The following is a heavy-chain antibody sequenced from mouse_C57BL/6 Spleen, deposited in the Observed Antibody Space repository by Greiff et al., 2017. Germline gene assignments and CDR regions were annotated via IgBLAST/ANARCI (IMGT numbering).Heavy chain of an antibody. CDR1: GYSITSDY. V-gene: IGHV3-8*01. D-gene: IGHD1-1*01. J-gene: IGHJ1*03. CDR3: AIYGNYYGSSYGYGDV. Sequence: EVQLVESGPGLAKPSQTLSLTCSVTGYSITSDYWNWIRKFPGTKLEYIGYISYSGSTYSNPSLKSRISITRDTSKDQYYLQVKSVTTEDTATYYCAIYGNYYGSSYGYGDVWGTGTTVTVSS. CDR2: ISYSGST.